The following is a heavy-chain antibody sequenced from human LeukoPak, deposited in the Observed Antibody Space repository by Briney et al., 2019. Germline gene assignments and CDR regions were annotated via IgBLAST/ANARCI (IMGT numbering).Heavy chain of an antibody. J-gene: IGHJ4*02. Sequence: SETLSLTCTVSGGSISSYYWSWIRQPPGKGLEWIGYTYYSGSTNYNPSLKSRVTISVDTSKNQFSLKLSSVTAADTAVYYCAGVWFGESYFDYWGQGTLVTVSS. V-gene: IGHV4-59*01. CDR2: TYYSGST. CDR3: AGVWFGESYFDY. D-gene: IGHD3-10*01. CDR1: GGSISSYY.